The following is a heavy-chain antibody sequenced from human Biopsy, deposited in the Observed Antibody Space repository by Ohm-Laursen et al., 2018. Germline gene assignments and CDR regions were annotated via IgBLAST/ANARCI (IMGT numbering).Heavy chain of an antibody. Sequence: ETLSLTCAASGFTFSTHWMSWVRQAPGKGLEWAATIKKDGSEKYYVDSVKGRFTISRDNSKSSLSLQMNSLRGEDTAVYYCARAPFGSGSYSEFDYWGQGSLVTVSS. CDR1: GFTFSTHW. CDR2: IKKDGSEK. D-gene: IGHD3-22*01. CDR3: ARAPFGSGSYSEFDY. J-gene: IGHJ4*02. V-gene: IGHV3-7*01.